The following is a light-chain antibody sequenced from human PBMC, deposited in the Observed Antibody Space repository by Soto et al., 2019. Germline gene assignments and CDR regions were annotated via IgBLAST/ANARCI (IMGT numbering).Light chain of an antibody. J-gene: IGKJ4*01. V-gene: IGKV1-33*01. CDR3: QHYDNLPLT. Sequence: IQMTQSPSSLSPTVADRDTIAYQASHDTCDHLDWYHQKPGKVPKLLIFDASNLETGVPSRFSGSGSRTHFSLTINNLQPEDVGTYFCQHYDNLPLTFGGGTKVDIK. CDR2: DAS. CDR1: HDTCDH.